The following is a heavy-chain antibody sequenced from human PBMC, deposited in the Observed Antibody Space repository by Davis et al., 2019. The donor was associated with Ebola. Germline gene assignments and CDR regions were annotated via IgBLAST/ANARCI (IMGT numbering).Heavy chain of an antibody. CDR2: INSDGSTT. D-gene: IGHD2/OR15-2a*01. CDR3: ARHNRAFDI. V-gene: IGHV3-74*01. Sequence: HTGGSLRLSCPASGFTSSSHWMHWSRQAPGMGLVWVSHINSDGSTTNYADSVKGRFTVSRDNAKNTLYLQMNSLRAEDTAVYYCARHNRAFDIWGQGTLVTVSS. CDR1: GFTSSSHW. J-gene: IGHJ3*02.